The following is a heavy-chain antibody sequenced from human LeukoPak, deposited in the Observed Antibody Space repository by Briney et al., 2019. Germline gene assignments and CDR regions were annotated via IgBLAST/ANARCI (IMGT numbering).Heavy chain of an antibody. V-gene: IGHV1-18*01. CDR2: ISAYNGNT. CDR3: ARDSSGWDRYDP. J-gene: IGHJ5*02. CDR1: GYTFTSYG. Sequence: APVKVSCKASGYTFTSYGISWVRQAPGQGLEWMGWISAYNGNTNYAQKLQGRVTMTTDTSTSTAYMELRSLRSDDTAVYYCARDSSGWDRYDPWGQGTLVTVSS. D-gene: IGHD6-19*01.